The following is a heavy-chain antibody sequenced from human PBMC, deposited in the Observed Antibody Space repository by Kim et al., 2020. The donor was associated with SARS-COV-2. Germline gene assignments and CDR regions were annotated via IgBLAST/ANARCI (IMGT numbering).Heavy chain of an antibody. D-gene: IGHD3-10*01. V-gene: IGHV3-13*01. CDR3: ARGSYERGSGSQFDY. J-gene: IGHJ4*02. Sequence: VKVRFTIPRENAKNSLYLQMNSLRAGDTAVYYCARGSYERGSGSQFDYWGQGTLVTVSS.